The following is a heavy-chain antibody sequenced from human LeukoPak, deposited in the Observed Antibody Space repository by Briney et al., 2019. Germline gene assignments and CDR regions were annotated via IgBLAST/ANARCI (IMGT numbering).Heavy chain of an antibody. CDR3: AREGDYSNFDY. CDR1: GGSISTYY. D-gene: IGHD4-17*01. V-gene: IGHV4-59*01. Sequence: PSETLSLTCSVSGGSISTYYWSWIRQPPGKGLEWIGYIYYSGITNCNPSLQSRVTISVATSKNQFSLKLSSVTAADTAMYYCAREGDYSNFDYWGQGTLVTVSS. J-gene: IGHJ4*02. CDR2: IYYSGIT.